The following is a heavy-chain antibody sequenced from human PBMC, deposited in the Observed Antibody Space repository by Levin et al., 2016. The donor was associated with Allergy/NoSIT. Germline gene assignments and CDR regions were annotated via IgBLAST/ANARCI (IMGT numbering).Heavy chain of an antibody. Sequence: SETLSLTCTVFGGSINSITYYWGWVRQPPGKGLEWIGSIHFSGSSYYNPSLNSRVAISEDTSRNQFSLKLTSVTAADTAVYYCARMFWGPIAVAAAFDYWGQGTLVTVSS. CDR2: IHFSGSS. V-gene: IGHV4-39*01. D-gene: IGHD6-19*01. CDR3: ARMFWGPIAVAAAFDY. J-gene: IGHJ4*02. CDR1: GGSINSITYY.